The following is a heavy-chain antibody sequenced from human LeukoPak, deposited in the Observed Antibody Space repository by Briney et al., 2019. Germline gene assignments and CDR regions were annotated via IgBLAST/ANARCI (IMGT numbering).Heavy chain of an antibody. Sequence: GGSLRLSCAASGFTFNNYGMHWVRQAPGKGLEWVAFIRYDGSNKYYADSVKGRFTISRDNSKNTLYLQMNSLRAEDTAVYYCAKDPSYYGSGSYFGGHDYWGQGTLVTVSS. J-gene: IGHJ4*02. CDR3: AKDPSYYGSGSYFGGHDY. D-gene: IGHD3-10*01. CDR1: GFTFNNYG. V-gene: IGHV3-30*02. CDR2: IRYDGSNK.